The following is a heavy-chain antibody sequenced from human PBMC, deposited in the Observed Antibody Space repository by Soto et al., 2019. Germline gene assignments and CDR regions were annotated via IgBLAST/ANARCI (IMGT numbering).Heavy chain of an antibody. D-gene: IGHD3-16*01. CDR3: ARDVRGYYYGMDV. CDR1: GGSISSYY. Sequence: SETLSLTCTVSGGSISSYYWSWIRQPPGKGLEWIGYIYYSGSTNYNPSLKSRVTISVDTSKNQFSLKLSSVTAVDTAVYYCARDVRGYYYGMDVWGQGTTVTVSS. J-gene: IGHJ6*02. CDR2: IYYSGST. V-gene: IGHV4-59*01.